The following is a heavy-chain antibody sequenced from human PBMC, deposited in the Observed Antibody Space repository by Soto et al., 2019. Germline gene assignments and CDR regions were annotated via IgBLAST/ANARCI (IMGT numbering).Heavy chain of an antibody. J-gene: IGHJ6*02. V-gene: IGHV4-30-4*01. CDR1: GGSISSGDYY. CDR2: IYYSGST. CDR3: ASMSFASQAYYYYGMDV. Sequence: QVQLQESGPGLVKPSQTLSLTCTVSGGSISSGDYYWSWIRQPPGKVLEWIGYIYYSGSTYYNPSLKSRVTIAVDTSKNQFSLKLRSVTAADTAVYYCASMSFASQAYYYYGMDVWGLGTTVTVSS. D-gene: IGHD3-10*01.